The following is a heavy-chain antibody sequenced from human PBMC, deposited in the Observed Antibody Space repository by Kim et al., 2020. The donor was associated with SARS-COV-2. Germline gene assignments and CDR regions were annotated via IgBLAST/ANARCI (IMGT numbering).Heavy chain of an antibody. CDR1: GYSFTSYW. CDR2: IYPGDSDT. V-gene: IGHV5-51*01. Sequence: GESLKISCKGSGYSFTSYWIGWVRQMPGKGLEWMGIIYPGDSDTRYSPSFQGQVTISADKSISTAYLQWSSLKASDTAMYYCARRYYYGSGYFTEDYYGMDVWGQGTTVTVSS. D-gene: IGHD3-10*01. J-gene: IGHJ6*02. CDR3: ARRYYYGSGYFTEDYYGMDV.